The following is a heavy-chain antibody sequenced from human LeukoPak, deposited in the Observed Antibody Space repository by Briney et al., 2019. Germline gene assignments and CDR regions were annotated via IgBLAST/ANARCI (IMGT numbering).Heavy chain of an antibody. J-gene: IGHJ4*02. CDR1: GFTFSDYT. CDR3: ARAVAADF. D-gene: IGHD6-19*01. V-gene: IGHV3-48*02. CDR2: ISSTSSTI. Sequence: PGGSLRLSCTASGFTFSDYTMNWVRQAPGKGLAWVSSISSTSSTIYYADSVKGRFTISRDNAKNSLYLQMNSLRDEDTAVYYCARAVAADFWGQGTLITVSS.